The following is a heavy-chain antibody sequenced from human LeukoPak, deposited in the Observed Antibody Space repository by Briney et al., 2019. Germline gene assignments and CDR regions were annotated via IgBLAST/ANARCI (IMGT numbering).Heavy chain of an antibody. Sequence: PGGSLRLSCAASGFTFSSYSMNWVRQAPGKGLEWVSSISSSSSYIYYADSVKGRFTISRDNSKNTLYLQMNSLRAEDTAVYYCARDLIRGYSYGYYPKIKDWGQGTLVTVSS. CDR1: GFTFSSYS. D-gene: IGHD5-18*01. V-gene: IGHV3-21*01. CDR2: ISSSSSYI. CDR3: ARDLIRGYSYGYYPKIKD. J-gene: IGHJ4*02.